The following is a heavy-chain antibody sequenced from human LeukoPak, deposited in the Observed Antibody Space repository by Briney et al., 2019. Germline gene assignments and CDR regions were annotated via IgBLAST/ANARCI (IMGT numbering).Heavy chain of an antibody. V-gene: IGHV4-30-4*08. J-gene: IGHJ4*02. Sequence: SETLSLTCAVYGGSFSGYYWSWIRQPPGKGLEWIGYIYYSGSTYYNPSLKSRVTISVDTSKNQFSLKLSSVTAADTAVYYCARASSSWYFGTPFDYWGQGTLVTVSS. CDR1: GGSFSGYY. D-gene: IGHD6-13*01. CDR2: IYYSGST. CDR3: ARASSSWYFGTPFDY.